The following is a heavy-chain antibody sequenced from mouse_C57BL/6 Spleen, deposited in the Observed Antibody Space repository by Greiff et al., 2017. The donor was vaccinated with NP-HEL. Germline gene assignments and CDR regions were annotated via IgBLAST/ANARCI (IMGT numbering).Heavy chain of an antibody. D-gene: IGHD2-2*01. CDR1: GFSFNTYA. J-gene: IGHJ2*01. V-gene: IGHV10-1*01. Sequence: DVKLVESGGGLVQPKGSLKLSCAASGFSFNTYAMNWVRQAPGKGLEWVARIRSKSNNYATYYADSVKDRFTISRDDSESMLYLQMNNLKTEDTAMYYCVRNGYDDWYFDYWGQGTTLTVSS. CDR3: VRNGYDDWYFDY. CDR2: IRSKSNNYAT.